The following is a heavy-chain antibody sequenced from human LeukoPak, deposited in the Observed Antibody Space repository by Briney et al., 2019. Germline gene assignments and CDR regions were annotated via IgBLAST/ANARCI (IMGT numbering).Heavy chain of an antibody. CDR3: ARHKAGAYVWGSYRLFDY. D-gene: IGHD3-16*02. Sequence: SETLSLTCTVSGGPLTNYYWSWIRQPPGKGLEWIGSIYYSGSTYYNPSLKSRVTISVDTSKNQFSLKLSSVTAADTAVYYCARHKAGAYVWGSYRLFDYWGQGTLVTVSS. J-gene: IGHJ4*02. CDR1: GGPLTNYY. V-gene: IGHV4-39*01. CDR2: IYYSGST.